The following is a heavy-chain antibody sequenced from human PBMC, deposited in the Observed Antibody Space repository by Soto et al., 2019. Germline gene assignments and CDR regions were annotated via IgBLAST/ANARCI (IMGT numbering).Heavy chain of an antibody. J-gene: IGHJ4*02. Sequence: EMHLVESGGGLVKPGGSLRLSCAASGFTFSSYSLTWVRQAPGKGLEWVSSISSSGDYIFYADSVRGRFTISRNNAKNSLFLQMDSLRAEDTAVYYCSRGARSTPVDYWGQGTLVTVSS. CDR1: GFTFSSYS. D-gene: IGHD2-2*01. CDR3: SRGARSTPVDY. CDR2: ISSSGDYI. V-gene: IGHV3-21*01.